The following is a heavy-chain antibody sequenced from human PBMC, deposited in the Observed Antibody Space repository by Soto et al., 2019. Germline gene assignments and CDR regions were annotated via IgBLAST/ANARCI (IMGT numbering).Heavy chain of an antibody. D-gene: IGHD1-26*01. J-gene: IGHJ4*02. Sequence: SESLYLTCAVSGGSISSSTYAWNWIRQPPGKGLEWIGYIYHSGSTSYNPSLNRRVTISVDRSKNQFSLRLNSVTAADTAVYYCARDRLGSGSYDYWGQGTLVTVSS. CDR1: GGSISSSTYA. CDR3: ARDRLGSGSYDY. V-gene: IGHV4-30-2*01. CDR2: IYHSGST.